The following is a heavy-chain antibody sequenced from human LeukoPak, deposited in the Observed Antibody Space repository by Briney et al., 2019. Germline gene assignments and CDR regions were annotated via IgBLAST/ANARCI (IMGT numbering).Heavy chain of an antibody. CDR3: AISGSYSKYYYYYYMDA. CDR1: GGTFSSYA. J-gene: IGHJ6*03. V-gene: IGHV1-69*06. CDR2: IIPIFGTA. Sequence: GASVKVSCKASGGTFSSYAISWVRQAPGQGLEWMGGIIPIFGTANYAQKFQGRVTITADKSTSTAYMELSSLRSEDTAVYYCAISGSYSKYYYYYYMDAWGKGTTVTVSS. D-gene: IGHD1-26*01.